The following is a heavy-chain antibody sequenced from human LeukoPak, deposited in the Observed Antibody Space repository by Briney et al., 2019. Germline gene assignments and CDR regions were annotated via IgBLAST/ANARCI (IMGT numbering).Heavy chain of an antibody. D-gene: IGHD1-26*01. CDR1: GFTFSSYA. J-gene: IGHJ4*02. V-gene: IGHV3-30-3*01. CDR3: ARDRVGATDYFDY. CDR2: ISYDGSNK. Sequence: GRSLRLSCAASGFTFSSYAMHWVRQAPGKGLEWVAVISYDGSNKYYADSVKGRFTISRDNSKNTLYLQMNSLRAEDTAVYYCARDRVGATDYFDYWGQGTLVTVSP.